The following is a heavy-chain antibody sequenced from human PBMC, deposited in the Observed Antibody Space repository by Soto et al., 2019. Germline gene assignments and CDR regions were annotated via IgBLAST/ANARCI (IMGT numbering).Heavy chain of an antibody. Sequence: TLSLTCTVSGGSISSYYWSWIRQPPGKGLEWIGYIYYSGSTNYNPSLKSRVTISVDTSKNQFSLKLSSVTAADTAVYYCARDLGRYYDSSGYPGAFDIWGQGTMVTVSS. CDR2: IYYSGST. J-gene: IGHJ3*02. CDR1: GGSISSYY. V-gene: IGHV4-59*01. CDR3: ARDLGRYYDSSGYPGAFDI. D-gene: IGHD3-22*01.